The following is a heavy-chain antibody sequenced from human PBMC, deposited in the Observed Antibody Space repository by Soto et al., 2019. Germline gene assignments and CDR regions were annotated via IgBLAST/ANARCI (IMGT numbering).Heavy chain of an antibody. CDR2: IHYSGST. CDR3: ARAHDFWGGRQQPIDS. V-gene: IGHV4-39*01. CDR1: GDSIGTTHSY. D-gene: IGHD3-3*01. J-gene: IGHJ4*02. Sequence: SETLSLTCTVSGDSIGTTHSYWAWIRQSPGKGLEWIGNIHYSGSTYYMPSLRSPVTLSVDTSKNQFSLRLSSVTAADTAVYYCARAHDFWGGRQQPIDSWGQGTLVTVSS.